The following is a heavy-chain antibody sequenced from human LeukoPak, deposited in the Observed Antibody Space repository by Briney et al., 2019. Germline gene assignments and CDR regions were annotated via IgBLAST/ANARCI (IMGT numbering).Heavy chain of an antibody. CDR3: AKEKAAYCSSTSCFDGYDY. CDR1: GFTFSSYA. D-gene: IGHD2-2*01. Sequence: PGGSLRLSCAASGFTFSSYAMSSVRQAPGKGLEWVSAISGSGGSTYYADSVKGRFSISRDNSKNTLYLQLNSLRAEDTAVYYCAKEKAAYCSSTSCFDGYDYWGQGTLVTVSS. CDR2: ISGSGGST. V-gene: IGHV3-23*01. J-gene: IGHJ4*02.